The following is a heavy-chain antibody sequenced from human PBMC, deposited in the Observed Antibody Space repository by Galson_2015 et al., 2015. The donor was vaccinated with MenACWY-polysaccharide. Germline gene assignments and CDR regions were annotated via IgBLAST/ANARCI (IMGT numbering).Heavy chain of an antibody. Sequence: SLRLSCAASGFTFSSDGMHWVRQAPGKGLEWVAGLSYDGNNKYYADSVKGRFTISRDNSKNTLYPQMNSLRAEDTAVYYCAKDRSTTWSFDYWGQGTLVTVSS. V-gene: IGHV3-30*18. J-gene: IGHJ4*02. CDR2: LSYDGNNK. CDR1: GFTFSSDG. D-gene: IGHD6-13*01. CDR3: AKDRSTTWSFDY.